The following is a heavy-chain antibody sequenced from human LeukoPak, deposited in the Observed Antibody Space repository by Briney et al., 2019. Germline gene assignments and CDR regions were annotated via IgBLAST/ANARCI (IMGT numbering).Heavy chain of an antibody. V-gene: IGHV4-34*01. CDR3: ARGRGTRQIYYYYYMDV. CDR2: INHSGST. Sequence: SETLSLTCAVYGGSFSGYYWSWIRQPPGKGLEWIGEINHSGSTNYNPSLKSRVTISVDTSKNQFSLKLSSVTAADTAVYHCARGRGTRQIYYYYYMDVWGKGTTVTVSS. J-gene: IGHJ6*03. CDR1: GGSFSGYY. D-gene: IGHD1/OR15-1a*01.